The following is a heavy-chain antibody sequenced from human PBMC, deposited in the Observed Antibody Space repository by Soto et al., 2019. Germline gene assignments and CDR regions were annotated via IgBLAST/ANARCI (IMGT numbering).Heavy chain of an antibody. CDR1: GGSFSGYY. V-gene: IGHV4-34*01. Sequence: QVQLQQWGAGLLKPSETLSLTCAVYGGSFSGYYWSWIRQPPGKGLEWIGEINHSGSTNYNPSLKSRVTISVDTSKNQFSLKLSSVTAADTAVYYCARTCYPPNYYYYMDVWGKGTTVTVSS. CDR2: INHSGST. D-gene: IGHD2-15*01. CDR3: ARTCYPPNYYYYMDV. J-gene: IGHJ6*03.